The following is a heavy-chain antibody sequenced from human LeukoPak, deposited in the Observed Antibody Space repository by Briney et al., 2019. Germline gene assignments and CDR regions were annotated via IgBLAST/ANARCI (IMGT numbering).Heavy chain of an antibody. J-gene: IGHJ4*02. CDR1: GFTFSSYG. V-gene: IGHV3-33*01. CDR3: ARDTESSRDY. CDR2: IWYDGSNK. Sequence: PGGSLRLSCAASGFTFSSYGMHWVRQAPGKGLEWVAVIWYDGSNKYYADSVKRRFTISRHNSKNTLYLQMNSLRAEDTAVYYCARDTESSRDYWGQGTLVTVSS. D-gene: IGHD2-8*02.